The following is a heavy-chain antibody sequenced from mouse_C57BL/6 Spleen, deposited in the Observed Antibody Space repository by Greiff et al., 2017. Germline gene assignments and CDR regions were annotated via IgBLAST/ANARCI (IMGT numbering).Heavy chain of an antibody. Sequence: QVQLQQPGAELVKPGASVKLSCKASGYTFTSYWMQWVKQRPGQGLEWIGEIDPSDSYTNYNQKFKGKATLTVDTSSSTAYMQLSSLTSEDSAVYYCARSGVYGNFYFDYWGQGTTLTVSS. CDR2: IDPSDSYT. D-gene: IGHD2-1*01. J-gene: IGHJ2*01. CDR3: ARSGVYGNFYFDY. CDR1: GYTFTSYW. V-gene: IGHV1-50*01.